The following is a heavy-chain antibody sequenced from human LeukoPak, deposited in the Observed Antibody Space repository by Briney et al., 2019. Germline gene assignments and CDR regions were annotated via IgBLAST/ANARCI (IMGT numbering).Heavy chain of an antibody. Sequence: LRLSCAASGFSFNSDWMDWVRQPPGKGLEWIGYIYYSGSTYYNPSLKSRVTISVDTSKNQFSLKLSSVTAADTAVYYCAREDSSSGCLDYWGQGTLVTVSS. J-gene: IGHJ4*02. V-gene: IGHV4-30-4*08. D-gene: IGHD6-6*01. CDR2: IYYSGST. CDR3: AREDSSSGCLDY. CDR1: GFSFNSDW.